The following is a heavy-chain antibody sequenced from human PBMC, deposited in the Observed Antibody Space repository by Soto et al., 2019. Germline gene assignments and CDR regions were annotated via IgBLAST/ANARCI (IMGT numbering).Heavy chain of an antibody. J-gene: IGHJ2*01. D-gene: IGHD2-2*01. CDR3: PREVIPLSTDWYFDH. CDR1: GGSISGGVGGLYY. Sequence: QLQLRESGPGLVKPSETLSLTCTVSGGSISGGVGGLYYWSWIRQPPGKGLEWIGYIYDSGSTYNNPSLESLVTITVDTSKNQFSLRLSSVTAAVSAVYYWPREVIPLSTDWYFDHWGRGTLVTVSS. V-gene: IGHV4-30-4*01. CDR2: IYDSGST.